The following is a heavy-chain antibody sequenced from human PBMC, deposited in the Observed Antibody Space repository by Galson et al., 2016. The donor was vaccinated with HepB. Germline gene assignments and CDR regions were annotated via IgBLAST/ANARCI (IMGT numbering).Heavy chain of an antibody. CDR1: GDSISSSTW. CDR2: IYHSGNT. D-gene: IGHD2-21*01. V-gene: IGHV4-4*02. CDR3: ARDQDGEIPRRPLGY. J-gene: IGHJ4*02. Sequence: SETLSLTCAVSGDSISSSTWWSWVRQPPGKGLEWLGEIYHSGNTNYNPSLKSRLTMSVEKPKNHFSLKLSFVTAADTAVYYCARDQDGEIPRRPLGYWGQGTLVTVSS.